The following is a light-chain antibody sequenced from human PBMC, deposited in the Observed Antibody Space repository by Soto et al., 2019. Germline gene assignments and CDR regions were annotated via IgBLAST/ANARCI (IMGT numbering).Light chain of an antibody. Sequence: QSVLTQPPSVSGAPGQRVTISCTGSTSNIGAGYDVHWYQQLPGTAPKLLIHANSNRPSGVPDRFSGSKSGTSASLAITGLQAEDEAEYYCQSYDSSLSGYVFGTGTKVTV. CDR3: QSYDSSLSGYV. J-gene: IGLJ1*01. CDR2: ANS. V-gene: IGLV1-40*01. CDR1: TSNIGAGYD.